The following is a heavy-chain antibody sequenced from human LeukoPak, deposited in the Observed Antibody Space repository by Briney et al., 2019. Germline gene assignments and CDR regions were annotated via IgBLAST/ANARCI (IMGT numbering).Heavy chain of an antibody. CDR2: IYTSGST. J-gene: IGHJ5*02. D-gene: IGHD3-3*01. Sequence: PSETLSLTCTVSGGSISSYYWSWIRQPAGKGLEWIGRIYTSGSTNYNPSLKSRVTISVDKSKNQFSLKLSSVTAADTAVYYCARVRIFGVVPNWFDPWGQGTLVTVSS. V-gene: IGHV4-4*07. CDR1: GGSISSYY. CDR3: ARVRIFGVVPNWFDP.